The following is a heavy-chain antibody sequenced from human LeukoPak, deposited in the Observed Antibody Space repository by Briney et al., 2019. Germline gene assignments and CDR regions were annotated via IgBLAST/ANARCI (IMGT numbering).Heavy chain of an antibody. D-gene: IGHD3-10*01. CDR2: IYTSGST. CDR3: ARVGGSGLGEY. V-gene: IGHV4-4*09. CDR1: GGSISSYY. Sequence: PSETLSLTCTVSGGSISSYYWSWIRQPPGKGLEWIGYIYTSGSTNYNPSLKSRVTISVDTSKNQFSLKLSSVTAADTAVYYCARVGGSGLGEYWGQGTLVTVSS. J-gene: IGHJ4*02.